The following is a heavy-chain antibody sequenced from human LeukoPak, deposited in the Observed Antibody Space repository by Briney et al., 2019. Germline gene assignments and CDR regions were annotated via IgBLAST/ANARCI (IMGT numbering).Heavy chain of an antibody. CDR1: GFTFSSYD. CDR3: ARAKAVAGTGGDNWFDP. Sequence: GSLRLSCAASGFTFSSYDMHWVRQAPGKGLEYVSTISSNGGKTNYANSVKGRFTISRDNSKNTLYLQMGSLRADDVAVYYCARAKAVAGTGGDNWFDPWGQGTLVTVSS. D-gene: IGHD6-19*01. CDR2: ISSNGGKT. V-gene: IGHV3-64*01. J-gene: IGHJ5*02.